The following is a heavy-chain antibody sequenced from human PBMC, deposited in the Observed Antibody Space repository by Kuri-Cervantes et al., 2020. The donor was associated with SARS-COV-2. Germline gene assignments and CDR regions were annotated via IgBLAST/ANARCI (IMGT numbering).Heavy chain of an antibody. V-gene: IGHV1-18*01. CDR2: ISAYNGNT. CDR1: GYTFTSYG. J-gene: IGHJ4*02. D-gene: IGHD3-3*01. Sequence: ASVKVSCKASGYTFTSYGISWVRQAPGQGFEWMGWISAYNGNTNYAQKLQGRVTMTTDTSTSTAYMELRSLRSDDTAVYYCARVDYDFWSGYSDYWGQGTLVTVSS. CDR3: ARVDYDFWSGYSDY.